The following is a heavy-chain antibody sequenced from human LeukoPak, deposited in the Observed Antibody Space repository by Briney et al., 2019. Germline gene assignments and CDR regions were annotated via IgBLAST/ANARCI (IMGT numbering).Heavy chain of an antibody. CDR2: ISSSSSYI. CDR1: GFTFSSYS. V-gene: IGHV3-21*01. CDR3: ARDWEDGGPFRAGGLPDY. J-gene: IGHJ4*02. Sequence: GGSLRLSCAASGFTFSSYSMNWVRQAPGKGLEWVSSISSSSSYIYYADSVKGRFTISRDNAKNSLYLQMNSLRAEDTAVYYCARDWEDGGPFRAGGLPDYWGQGTLVTVSS. D-gene: IGHD1-26*01.